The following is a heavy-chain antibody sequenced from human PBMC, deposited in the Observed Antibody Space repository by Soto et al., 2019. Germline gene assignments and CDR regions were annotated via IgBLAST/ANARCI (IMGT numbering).Heavy chain of an antibody. J-gene: IGHJ4*02. D-gene: IGHD6-19*01. CDR2: IYYSGST. CDR1: GGSISTYY. Sequence: SETLSLICTVSGGSISTYYWSWIRQPPGKGLEWIGYIYYSGSTNYNPSLKSRVTISVDTSKNQFSLKLSSVTAADTAVYYCARVYDSSGTFYYFDYWGQGTLVTVSS. V-gene: IGHV4-59*01. CDR3: ARVYDSSGTFYYFDY.